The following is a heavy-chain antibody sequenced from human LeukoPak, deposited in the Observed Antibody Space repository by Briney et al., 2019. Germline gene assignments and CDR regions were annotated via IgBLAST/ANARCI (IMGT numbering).Heavy chain of an antibody. CDR3: ARDGAFVYHYKSGLDL. D-gene: IGHD5/OR15-5a*01. CDR1: GHTFSNSA. J-gene: IGHJ5*02. Sequence: GASVKVSYKASGHTFSNSAINWVRQAPGQGLEWMGRIIPLFGTTNYAPTFQGRVTITADTSTSTAYMDLNSLKSGDTATYYCARDGAFVYHYKSGLDLGGQGTLVTVSS. V-gene: IGHV1-69*06. CDR2: IIPLFGTT.